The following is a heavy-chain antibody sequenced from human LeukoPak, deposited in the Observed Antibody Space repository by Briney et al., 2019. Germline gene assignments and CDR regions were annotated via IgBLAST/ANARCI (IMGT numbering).Heavy chain of an antibody. J-gene: IGHJ6*03. CDR3: ARSSGRSPNREYMDV. Sequence: GASVKVSCKASGGTFSNYAISWVRQAPGQGLEWMGGIIPLFDTANYEQKFQGRVTITADKSTGTAYMELSSLRSEDTAVYYCARSSGRSPNREYMDVWGKGTTVTVSS. CDR1: GGTFSNYA. V-gene: IGHV1-69*06. D-gene: IGHD1-14*01. CDR2: IIPLFDTA.